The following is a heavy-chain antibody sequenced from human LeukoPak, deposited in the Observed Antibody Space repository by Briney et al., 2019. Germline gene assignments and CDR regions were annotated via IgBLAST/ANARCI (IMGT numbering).Heavy chain of an antibody. D-gene: IGHD3-9*01. Sequence: SETLSLTCSVSGVSIFSYYWNWIRQPPGKGLEWIGYVHYSGSTNYNPSLKSRVTISVDTSKSQFSLKLSSATAADTAVYYCATGRSIRYFDYWGQGTLRTVSS. J-gene: IGHJ4*02. CDR1: GVSIFSYY. V-gene: IGHV4-59*08. CDR3: ATGRSIRYFDY. CDR2: VHYSGST.